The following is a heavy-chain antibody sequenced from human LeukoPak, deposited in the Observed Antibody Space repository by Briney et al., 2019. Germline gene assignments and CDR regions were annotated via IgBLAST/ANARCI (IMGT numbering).Heavy chain of an antibody. CDR3: VRMVRGVILGPNYYPYHMDV. Sequence: SETLSLTCSVSGDSVNSHLYFCAWVRQPPGKGLQWIGSVYYAGSTYYNPSLESRVIISVDTSRDEFSLKLNSVTAADTSVYFCVRMVRGVILGPNYYPYHMDVWGTGTTVTVSS. CDR1: GDSVNSHLYF. D-gene: IGHD3-10*01. V-gene: IGHV4-39*01. CDR2: VYYAGST. J-gene: IGHJ6*03.